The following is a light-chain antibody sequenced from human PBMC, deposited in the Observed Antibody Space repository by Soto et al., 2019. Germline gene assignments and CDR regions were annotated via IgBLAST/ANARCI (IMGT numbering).Light chain of an antibody. V-gene: IGKV3-11*01. CDR3: QQRQNWPPYAT. CDR2: DVS. J-gene: IGKJ4*01. CDR1: QSVSRY. Sequence: EIVLTQSPATLSLSPGERATLSCRASQSVSRYLAWYQQKPGQAPRLLIYDVSNRATGIPARFSGSGSATDFTLTISSLEPEDFAVYYCQQRQNWPPYATFGGGTKVEIK.